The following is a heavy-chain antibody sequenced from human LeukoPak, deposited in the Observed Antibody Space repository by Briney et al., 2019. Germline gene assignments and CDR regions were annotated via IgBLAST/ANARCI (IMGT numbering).Heavy chain of an antibody. D-gene: IGHD5-24*01. V-gene: IGHV4-39*01. CDR1: GGSISSSSYY. Sequence: PSETLSLTCTVSGGSISSSSYYWGWIRQPPGKGLEWIGSIYYSGSTYYNPSPKIRVTISVDTSKNQFSLKLSSVTAADTAVYYCARHNGDGYKPAHIDYWGQGTLVTVSS. CDR3: ARHNGDGYKPAHIDY. CDR2: IYYSGST. J-gene: IGHJ4*02.